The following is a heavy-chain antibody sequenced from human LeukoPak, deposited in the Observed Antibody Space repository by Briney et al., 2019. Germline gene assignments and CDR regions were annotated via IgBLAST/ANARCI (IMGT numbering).Heavy chain of an antibody. D-gene: IGHD1-26*01. Sequence: NPSETLSLTCTISGGSVSDYYWSWIRQSPGKGLEWIGYIYHTGSTSYSPSLKSRVTISVDRSKNQFSLKLRSVIAADTAVYYCARVGWELLGPFDHWGQGTLVTVSS. CDR3: ARVGWELLGPFDH. V-gene: IGHV4-59*02. CDR2: IYHTGST. J-gene: IGHJ4*02. CDR1: GGSVSDYY.